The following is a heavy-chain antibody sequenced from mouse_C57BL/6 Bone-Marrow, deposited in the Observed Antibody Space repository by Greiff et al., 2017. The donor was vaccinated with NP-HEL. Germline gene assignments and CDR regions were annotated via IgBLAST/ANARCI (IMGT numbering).Heavy chain of an antibody. CDR2: IYPGRGST. J-gene: IGHJ4*01. Sequence: QVQLQQPGAELVKPGASVKMSCKASGYTFTSYWITWVKQRPGQGLEWIGDIYPGRGSTNYNEKFKSKATLTVDTSSSTAYMQLSSLTSEDSAVYYCARRNTTVVAHYAMDYWGQGTSVTVSS. CDR1: GYTFTSYW. V-gene: IGHV1-55*01. CDR3: ARRNTTVVAHYAMDY. D-gene: IGHD1-1*01.